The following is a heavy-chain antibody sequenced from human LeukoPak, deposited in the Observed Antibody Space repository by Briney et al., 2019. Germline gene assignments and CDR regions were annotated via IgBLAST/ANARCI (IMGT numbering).Heavy chain of an antibody. CDR2: ISSSSSTI. D-gene: IGHD3-3*01. J-gene: IGHJ6*02. Sequence: GGSLRLSCAASGFTFSSYSMNWVRQAPGKGLEWVSYISSSSSTIYYADSVKGRFTISRDNAKNSLYLQMNSLRAEDTAVYYCASGGPRSGRITIFGVLRDYYYGMDVWGQGTTVTVSS. V-gene: IGHV3-48*01. CDR1: GFTFSSYS. CDR3: ASGGPRSGRITIFGVLRDYYYGMDV.